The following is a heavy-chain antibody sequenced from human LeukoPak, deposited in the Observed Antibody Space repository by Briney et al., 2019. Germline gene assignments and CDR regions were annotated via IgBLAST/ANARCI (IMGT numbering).Heavy chain of an antibody. D-gene: IGHD4-17*01. CDR1: GGSFSGYY. CDR3: ATGGDGDYGRDWFDP. V-gene: IGHV4-34*01. CDR2: INHSGST. J-gene: IGHJ5*02. Sequence: SETLSLTCAVYGGSFSGYYWSWIRQPPGKGLEWIGEINHSGSTNYNPSLKSRVTISVDTSTNQFSLKLSSVTAADTAVYYCATGGDGDYGRDWFDPWGQGTLVTVSS.